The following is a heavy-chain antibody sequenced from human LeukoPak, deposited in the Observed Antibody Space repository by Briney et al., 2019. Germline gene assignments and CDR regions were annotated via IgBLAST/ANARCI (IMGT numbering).Heavy chain of an antibody. D-gene: IGHD4-11*01. CDR1: GFTFNNYA. J-gene: IGHJ4*02. CDR3: ARWGNDYSQFDS. Sequence: GGSLRLSCAASGFTFNNYAMTWVRQAPGKGLEWVSVVSGSGDNTNYADSVKGRFTISRDNSKNTLFLQMNSLRTEDTAVYFCARWGNDYSQFDSWGQGTLVTVSS. CDR2: VSGSGDNT. V-gene: IGHV3-23*01.